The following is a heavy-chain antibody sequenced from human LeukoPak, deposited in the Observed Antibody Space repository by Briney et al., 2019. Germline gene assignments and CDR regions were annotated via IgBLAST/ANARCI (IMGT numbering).Heavy chain of an antibody. CDR3: ARGNPLANMDV. CDR2: INHSGST. Sequence: SETLSLTCAVYGGSFSGYYWSWIRQPPGKGLEWIGEINHSGSTNYNPSLRSRVTISVDTSKNQFSLKLSSVTAAGTAVYYCARGNPLANMDVWGKGTTVTVSS. D-gene: IGHD6-6*01. V-gene: IGHV4-34*01. CDR1: GGSFSGYY. J-gene: IGHJ6*03.